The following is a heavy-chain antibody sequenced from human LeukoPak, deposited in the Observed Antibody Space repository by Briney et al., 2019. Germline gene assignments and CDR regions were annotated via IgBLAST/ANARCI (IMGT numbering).Heavy chain of an antibody. V-gene: IGHV3-72*01. CDR3: ARDLMGIAYRGAFYY. J-gene: IGHJ4*02. D-gene: IGHD6-13*01. CDR1: GFTFSSYA. CDR2: SRDKPNSYST. Sequence: GGSLRLSCAASGFTFSSYAMSWVRQAPGKGLEWVGRSRDKPNSYSTEYAASVKGRFTIIRDDSKNSLYLQMNNLRTEDTAVYYCARDLMGIAYRGAFYYWGQGTLVTVSS.